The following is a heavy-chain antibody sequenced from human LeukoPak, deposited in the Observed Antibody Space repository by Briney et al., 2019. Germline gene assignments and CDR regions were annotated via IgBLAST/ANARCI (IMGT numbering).Heavy chain of an antibody. CDR2: IYYSGNN. CDR3: ARDPGYYGSEQRGAFDY. D-gene: IGHD3-10*01. J-gene: IGHJ4*02. Sequence: KTSETLSLTCTVSGGFMRRYYWSWIRQPPGKGLEWVGYIYYSGNNNYSPSLKSRVTISVDTSKNQFTLKLSSVTAADTAMYYCARDPGYYGSEQRGAFDYWGQGTLVTVSS. CDR1: GGFMRRYY. V-gene: IGHV4-59*01.